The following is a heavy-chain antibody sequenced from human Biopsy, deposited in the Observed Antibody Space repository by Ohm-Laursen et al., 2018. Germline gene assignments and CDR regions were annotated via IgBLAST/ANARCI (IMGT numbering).Heavy chain of an antibody. V-gene: IGHV1-18*01. D-gene: IGHD2/OR15-2a*01. J-gene: IGHJ4*02. Sequence: ASVKVSCKASGYTFTSYDISWVRQAPGPGLEWMGWISPYNDKTSYPPKLQDRVTMTADTSTNTAHMELRSLRSDDTAVYYCARVFCTSTTCYGLLDNWGQGTVVTVSS. CDR3: ARVFCTSTTCYGLLDN. CDR1: GYTFTSYD. CDR2: ISPYNDKT.